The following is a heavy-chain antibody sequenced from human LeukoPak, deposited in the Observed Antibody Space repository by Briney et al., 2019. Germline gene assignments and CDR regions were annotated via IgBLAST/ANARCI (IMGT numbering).Heavy chain of an antibody. D-gene: IGHD6-19*01. Sequence: ASVKVSCKASGYTFTSYGISWVRQAPGQGLEWMGWMNPKSGGTNSTQSLQGRVTLTRDTSRSTAYMELNTLRSDDTAVYYCARGHDSSGLYPWVPDFWGQGTLVTVSS. J-gene: IGHJ4*02. V-gene: IGHV1-18*01. CDR2: MNPKSGGT. CDR3: ARGHDSSGLYPWVPDF. CDR1: GYTFTSYG.